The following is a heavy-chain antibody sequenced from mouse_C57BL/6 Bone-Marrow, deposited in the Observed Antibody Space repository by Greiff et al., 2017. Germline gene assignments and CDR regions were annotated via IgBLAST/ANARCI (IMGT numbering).Heavy chain of an antibody. CDR1: GFNIKDDY. CDR3: TTRYYGSSRGYWYFDV. CDR2: IDPENGDT. Sequence: EVQLQQSGAELVRPGASVKLSCTASGFNIKDDYMHWVKQRPEQGLEWIGWIDPENGDTEYASKFQGKATITADTSSNTAYLQLSSLTSEDTAVYYCTTRYYGSSRGYWYFDVWGTGTTVTVSS. D-gene: IGHD1-1*01. V-gene: IGHV14-4*01. J-gene: IGHJ1*03.